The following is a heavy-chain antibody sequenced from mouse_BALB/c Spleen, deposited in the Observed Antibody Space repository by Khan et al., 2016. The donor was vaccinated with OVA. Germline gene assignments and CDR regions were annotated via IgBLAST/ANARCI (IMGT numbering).Heavy chain of an antibody. CDR2: IHYSGST. CDR3: AIYYDYDWFAY. Sequence: VQLKQSGPDLVKPSQSLSLTCTVTGYSITSGYSWHWIRQFPGNKLEWMGYIHYSGSTNYNPSLKSRISITRDTSKNQFFLQLNSVTTEDTATCYCAIYYDYDWFAYWGQGTLVTVSA. V-gene: IGHV3-1*02. D-gene: IGHD2-4*01. CDR1: GYSITSGYS. J-gene: IGHJ3*01.